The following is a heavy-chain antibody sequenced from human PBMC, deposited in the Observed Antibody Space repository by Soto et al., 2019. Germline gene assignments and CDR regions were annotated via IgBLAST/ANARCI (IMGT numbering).Heavy chain of an antibody. V-gene: IGHV3-30-3*01. J-gene: IGHJ4*01. CDR2: ISYDGNSM. CDR1: GFPFSSYA. CDR3: ARDMVGPTKFAC. Sequence: PGGSLRLSCEASGFPFSSYAMHWVRQAPGKGLEWVTAISYDGNSMYYADSVKGRFTVSRDNSKNTQYLQMNSLRAEDTAVYFCARDMVGPTKFACWGQGTLVTVSS. D-gene: IGHD1-26*01.